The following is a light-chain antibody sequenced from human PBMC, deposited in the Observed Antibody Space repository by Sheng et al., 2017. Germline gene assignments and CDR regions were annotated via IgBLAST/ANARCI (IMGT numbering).Light chain of an antibody. Sequence: DIVLTQSPGTLSVSPGERVTLSCRASQSFSSSYLTWYQQKPGQAPRLLIYGASTRATGIPDRFSGSGSGTDFTLTISRLEPEDFAVYYCQQYGSSLPWTFGQGTKVEIK. J-gene: IGKJ1*01. CDR1: QSFSSSY. CDR2: GAS. V-gene: IGKV3-20*01. CDR3: QQYGSSLPWT.